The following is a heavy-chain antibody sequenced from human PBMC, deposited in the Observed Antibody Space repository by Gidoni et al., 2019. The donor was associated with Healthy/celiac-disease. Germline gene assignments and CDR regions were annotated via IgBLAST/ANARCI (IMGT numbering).Heavy chain of an antibody. J-gene: IGHJ3*02. D-gene: IGHD6-19*01. CDR2: IIPILGIA. CDR1: GGPFSSYA. CDR3: ARAQGWYMIKNAFDI. V-gene: IGHV1-69*04. Sequence: QVQLVQSGAEVKKPGSSVKVPCKASGGPFSSYAISWVRQAPGQGLEWMGRIIPILGIANYAKKFQGRVTITADKSTSTAYMEMSSLRSEDTAVYYCARAQGWYMIKNAFDIWGQGTMVTVSS.